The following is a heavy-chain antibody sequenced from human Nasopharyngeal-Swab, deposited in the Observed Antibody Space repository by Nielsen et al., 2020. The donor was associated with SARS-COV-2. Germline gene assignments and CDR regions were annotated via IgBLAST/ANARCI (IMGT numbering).Heavy chain of an antibody. D-gene: IGHD1-1*01. CDR3: AKPATTGTSYFDY. J-gene: IGHJ4*02. V-gene: IGHV3-23*01. CDR2: ISGSGGST. CDR1: GFTFSSYA. Sequence: GESLKISCAASGFTFSSYAMSWVRQAPGKGLEWVSAISGSGGSTYYADSVKGRFTTSRDNSKNTLYLQMNSLRAEDTAVYYCAKPATTGTSYFDYWGQGTLVTVSS.